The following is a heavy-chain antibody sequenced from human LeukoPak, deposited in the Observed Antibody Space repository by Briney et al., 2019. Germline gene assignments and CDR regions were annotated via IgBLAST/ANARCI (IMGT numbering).Heavy chain of an antibody. CDR2: ISYDGSNK. CDR1: GFTFSSYA. CDR3: ARERWLQIDY. V-gene: IGHV3-30-3*01. J-gene: IGHJ4*02. Sequence: PGRSLRLSCAASGFTFSSYAMHWVRQAPGKGLEWVAVISYDGSNKYYADSVKGRFTISRDNSKNTLYLQMNSLRAEDTAVYYCARERWLQIDYWGQGTLVTVSS. D-gene: IGHD5-24*01.